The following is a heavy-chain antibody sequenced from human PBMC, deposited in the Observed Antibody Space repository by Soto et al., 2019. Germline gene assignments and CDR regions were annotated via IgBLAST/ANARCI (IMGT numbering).Heavy chain of an antibody. J-gene: IGHJ4*02. V-gene: IGHV3-23*01. D-gene: IGHD3-10*01. Sequence: EVQVLEPGGGLVQPGGSLRLSCAASGFTFSSYAMSWVRQAPGKGLEWVSAIGVSGDTTYYADSVKGRFTISRDNSKNTLYLQMGSLRAEETAVYYCAKVRRFGELRSLYWGQGTLVTVSS. CDR3: AKVRRFGELRSLY. CDR1: GFTFSSYA. CDR2: IGVSGDTT.